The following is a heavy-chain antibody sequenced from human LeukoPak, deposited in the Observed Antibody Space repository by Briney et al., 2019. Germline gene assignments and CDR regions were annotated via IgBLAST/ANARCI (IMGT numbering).Heavy chain of an antibody. V-gene: IGHV3-21*01. CDR1: YX. CDR3: ARDRLGLNAFDI. CDR2: ISSSSSYI. D-gene: IGHD6-19*01. J-gene: IGHJ3*02. Sequence: YXMNXXRXAPGKGLEWVSSISSSSSYIYYADSVNGRFTISRDNAKNSLYLQMNSLRAEDTAVYYCARDRLGLNAFDIWGQGTMVTVSS.